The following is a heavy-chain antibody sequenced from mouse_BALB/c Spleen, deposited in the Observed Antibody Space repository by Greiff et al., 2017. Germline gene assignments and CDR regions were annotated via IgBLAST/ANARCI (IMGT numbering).Heavy chain of an antibody. CDR2: IYPGDGDT. V-gene: IGHV1-87*01. CDR3: ARDTEFAY. Sequence: VQLQQSGAELARPGASVKLSCKASGYTFTSYWMQWVKQRPGQGLEWIGAIYPGDGDTRYTQKFKGKATLTADKSSSTAYMQLSSLASEDSAVYYCARDTEFAYWGQGTLVTVSA. CDR1: GYTFTSYW. J-gene: IGHJ3*01.